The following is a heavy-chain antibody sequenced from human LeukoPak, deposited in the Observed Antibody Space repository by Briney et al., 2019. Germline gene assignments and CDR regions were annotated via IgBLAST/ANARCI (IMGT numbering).Heavy chain of an antibody. Sequence: GGSLTLSCAASGFTFSSYAMSWVRQAPGKGLGWVSAISGSGGSTYYADSVKGRFTISRDNSKNTLYLQMNSLRAEDTAVYYCARYKGATPDWGQGTPVTVSS. CDR1: GFTFSSYA. V-gene: IGHV3-23*01. CDR2: ISGSGGST. J-gene: IGHJ4*02. CDR3: ARYKGATPD. D-gene: IGHD1-26*01.